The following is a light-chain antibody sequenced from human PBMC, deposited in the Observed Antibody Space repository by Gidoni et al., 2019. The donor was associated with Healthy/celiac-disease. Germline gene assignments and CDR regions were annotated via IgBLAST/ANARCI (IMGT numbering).Light chain of an antibody. J-gene: IGKJ2*01. V-gene: IGKV3-15*01. CDR2: GAS. CDR3: QQYNNWPPRT. CDR1: QSVSSN. Sequence: EIVMTQSPATLSVSPGERATLSCRASQSVSSNLAWYQQKPGQALRLLIYGASTRATGIPARFSGSGSGTEFTLTISSLQSEDFAVYYCQQYNNWPPRTFGQGPSWRSN.